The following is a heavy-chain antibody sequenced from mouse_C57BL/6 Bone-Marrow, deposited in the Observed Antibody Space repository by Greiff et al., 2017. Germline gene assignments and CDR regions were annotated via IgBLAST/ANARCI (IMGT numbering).Heavy chain of an antibody. D-gene: IGHD1-1*01. CDR1: GFTFSDYY. CDR3: SREDYYIPDSMDY. Sequence: EVKVVESEGGLVQPGSSMKLSCTASGFTFSDYYMAWVRQVPEKGLEWVANINYDGSSTYYLDSLKSRFIISRDNAKNILYLQMISLKSEDTATYYCSREDYYIPDSMDYWGQGTSVTVSS. J-gene: IGHJ4*01. CDR2: INYDGSST. V-gene: IGHV5-16*01.